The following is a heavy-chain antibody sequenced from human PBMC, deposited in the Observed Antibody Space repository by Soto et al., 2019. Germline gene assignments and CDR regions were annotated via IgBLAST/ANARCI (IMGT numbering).Heavy chain of an antibody. CDR1: GLTFSGSG. V-gene: IGHV3-73*01. Sequence: EVQLVESGGGLVQPGGSQKLSCAVSGLTFSGSGIHWVRQASGKGLEWVGLIKNKANSHATAYAESVKGRFTITRDDSKNTAYLQLNSLKTEDTAIYYCARDLTATALDYWGQGALVTVSS. J-gene: IGHJ4*02. CDR3: ARDLTATALDY. CDR2: IKNKANSHAT. D-gene: IGHD5-18*01.